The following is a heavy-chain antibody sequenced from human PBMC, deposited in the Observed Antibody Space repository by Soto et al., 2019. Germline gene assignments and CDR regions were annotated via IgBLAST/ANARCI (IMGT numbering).Heavy chain of an antibody. Sequence: PSETLSLTXTVSGGSISSSSYYWGWIRQPPGKGLEWIGSIYYSGSTYYNPSLKSRVTISVDTSKNQFSLKLSSVTAADTAVYYCARPYYDILTGYYYFDYWGQGTLVTVSS. D-gene: IGHD3-9*01. V-gene: IGHV4-39*01. J-gene: IGHJ4*02. CDR1: GGSISSSSYY. CDR3: ARPYYDILTGYYYFDY. CDR2: IYYSGST.